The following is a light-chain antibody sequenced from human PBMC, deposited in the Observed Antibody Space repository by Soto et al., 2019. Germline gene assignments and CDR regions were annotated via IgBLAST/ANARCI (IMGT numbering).Light chain of an antibody. J-gene: IGLJ1*01. CDR1: SSDVGAYNY. Sequence: QSALTQPASVSGSPGQSITISCTGTSSDVGAYNYVSWYQHHPGKAPKLLVYDVDYRPSGVSSRFSGSKSGNTASLTISGLQAEDEAAYYCTSYTTSSTLVFGTGTKLTVL. V-gene: IGLV2-14*03. CDR3: TSYTTSSTLV. CDR2: DVD.